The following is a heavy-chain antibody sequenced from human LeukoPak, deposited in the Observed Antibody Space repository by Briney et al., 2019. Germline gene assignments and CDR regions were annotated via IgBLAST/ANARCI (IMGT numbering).Heavy chain of an antibody. Sequence: PGGSLRLSCAASGFIFSTYAMHWVRQAPGKGLEWVAVISYHGSDQYYADSVKGRFTISRDNSKSTLSLQMNSLRAEDTAVYYCARQDCSSGSGYNDYWGQGTLVTVSS. D-gene: IGHD2-2*02. V-gene: IGHV3-30*04. CDR1: GFIFSTYA. CDR3: ARQDCSSGSGYNDY. CDR2: ISYHGSDQ. J-gene: IGHJ4*02.